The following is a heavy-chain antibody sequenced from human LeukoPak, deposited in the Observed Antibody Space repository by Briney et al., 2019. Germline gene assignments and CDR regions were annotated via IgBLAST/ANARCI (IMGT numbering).Heavy chain of an antibody. CDR3: ARDFPYYYDSSGYLRAFDI. Sequence: GGSLRLSCAASGFTFDDYGMSWVRQAPGKGLEWVSGINWNGGSTGYADSVKGRFTISRDNAKNSLYPQMNSLRAEDTALYYCARDFPYYYDSSGYLRAFDIWGQGTMVTVSS. V-gene: IGHV3-20*04. J-gene: IGHJ3*02. CDR1: GFTFDDYG. CDR2: INWNGGST. D-gene: IGHD3-22*01.